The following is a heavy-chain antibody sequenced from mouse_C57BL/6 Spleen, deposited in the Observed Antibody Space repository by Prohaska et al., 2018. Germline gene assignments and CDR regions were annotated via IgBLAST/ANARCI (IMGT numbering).Heavy chain of an antibody. CDR1: GYTFTSYW. CDR3: ARRDDYLPWFAY. Sequence: QVQLQQPGAELVRPGSSVKLSCKASGYTFTSYWMDWVKQRPGQGLEWIGNIYPSDSETHYNQKFKDKATLTVDKSSSTAYMQLSSLTSEDSAVYYCARRDDYLPWFAYWGQGTLVTVSA. CDR2: IYPSDSET. V-gene: IGHV1-61*01. D-gene: IGHD2-4*01. J-gene: IGHJ3*01.